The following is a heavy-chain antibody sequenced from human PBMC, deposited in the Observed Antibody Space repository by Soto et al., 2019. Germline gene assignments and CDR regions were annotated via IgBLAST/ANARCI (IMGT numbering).Heavy chain of an antibody. CDR2: ISYDGSNK. Sequence: QVQLVESGGGVVQPGRSLRLSCAASGFTFSSYGMHWVRQAPGKWLEWVAVISYDGSNKYYADSVKGRFTISRDNSKNTLYLQMNSLRAEDTAVYYCAKDYGDYSNYYGMDVWGQGTTVTVSS. J-gene: IGHJ6*02. CDR3: AKDYGDYSNYYGMDV. V-gene: IGHV3-30*18. D-gene: IGHD4-17*01. CDR1: GFTFSSYG.